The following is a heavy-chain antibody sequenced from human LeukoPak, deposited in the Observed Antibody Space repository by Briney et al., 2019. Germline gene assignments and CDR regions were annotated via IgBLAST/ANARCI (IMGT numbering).Heavy chain of an antibody. CDR3: ARQYSDILTGYHRGELYWYFDL. V-gene: IGHV4-4*07. J-gene: IGHJ2*01. Sequence: SETLSLTCTVSGGSISSYYWSLIRQPAGKGLEWIGRIYTSGSTNYNPSLKSRVTMSVDTSKNQFSLKLSSVTAADTAVYYCARQYSDILTGYHRGELYWYFDLWGRGTLVTVSS. D-gene: IGHD3-9*01. CDR1: GGSISSYY. CDR2: IYTSGST.